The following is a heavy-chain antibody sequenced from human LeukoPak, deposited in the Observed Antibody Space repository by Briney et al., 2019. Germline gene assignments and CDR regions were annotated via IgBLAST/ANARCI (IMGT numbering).Heavy chain of an antibody. Sequence: GGSLRLPCAASRFTLSNYWMSWVRQAPGRGLEWVANIKQDGSETYCVDSVKGRFTISRDNAKNSLSLQMNSLRAEDTAVYYCARQRGSGWLDYWGQGTLVTVSS. D-gene: IGHD6-25*01. CDR3: ARQRGSGWLDY. CDR2: IKQDGSET. J-gene: IGHJ4*02. CDR1: RFTLSNYW. V-gene: IGHV3-7*01.